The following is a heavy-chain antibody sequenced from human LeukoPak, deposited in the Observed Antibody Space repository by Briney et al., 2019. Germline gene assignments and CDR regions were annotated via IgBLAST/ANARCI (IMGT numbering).Heavy chain of an antibody. V-gene: IGHV4-59*08. CDR1: GGSFSGYY. CDR2: IIYSGTT. J-gene: IGHJ4*02. Sequence: PSETLSLTCAVYGGSFSGYYWNWIRQPPGKGLEWIGSIIYSGTTNYNPSLKSRVTISVDTSKSQFSLKLSSVTAADTAVYYCARHHISGYYYFDYWGQGTLVTVSS. D-gene: IGHD3-22*01. CDR3: ARHHISGYYYFDY.